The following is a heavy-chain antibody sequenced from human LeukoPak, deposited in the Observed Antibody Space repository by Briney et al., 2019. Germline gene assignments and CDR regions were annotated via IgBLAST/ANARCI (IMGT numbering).Heavy chain of an antibody. V-gene: IGHV3-23*01. CDR2: ISGSGGST. CDR1: GLTFDDYA. Sequence: PGRSLRLSCAASGLTFDDYAMHWVRQAPGKGLEWVSAISGSGGSTYYADSVKGRFTISRDNSKNTLYLQMNSLRAEDTAVYYCAKDLRGPRHYMDVWGKGTTVTVSS. CDR3: AKDLRGPRHYMDV. J-gene: IGHJ6*03.